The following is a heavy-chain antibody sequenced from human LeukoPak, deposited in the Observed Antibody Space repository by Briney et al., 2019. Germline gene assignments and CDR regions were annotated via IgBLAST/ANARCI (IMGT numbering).Heavy chain of an antibody. CDR1: GASISSGSYF. J-gene: IGHJ3*02. V-gene: IGHV4-61*02. D-gene: IGHD3-9*01. CDR2: FHTSGAT. Sequence: PSQTLSLTCTVSGASISSGSYFWSWVRQPAGKALEWIGRFHTSGATNYNPSLESRVTISVDTSKNQFSLKLTSVTAADTAVYYCARGPSYYDILTAFPVGPLGMPIWGQGTMVTVSS. CDR3: ARGPSYYDILTAFPVGPLGMPI.